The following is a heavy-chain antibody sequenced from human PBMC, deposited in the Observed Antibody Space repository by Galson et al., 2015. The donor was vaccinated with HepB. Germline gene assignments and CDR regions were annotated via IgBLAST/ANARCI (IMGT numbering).Heavy chain of an antibody. V-gene: IGHV1-69*13. Sequence: SVKVSCKASGGTFSGYAISWVRQAPGQGLEWMGGIIPIFGTANYAQKFQGRVTITADESTSTAYMELSSLRSEDTAVYYCARDNGYYDSSGYGYYYYYGMDVWGQGTTVTVSS. CDR2: IIPIFGTA. J-gene: IGHJ6*02. CDR3: ARDNGYYDSSGYGYYYYYGMDV. D-gene: IGHD3-22*01. CDR1: GGTFSGYA.